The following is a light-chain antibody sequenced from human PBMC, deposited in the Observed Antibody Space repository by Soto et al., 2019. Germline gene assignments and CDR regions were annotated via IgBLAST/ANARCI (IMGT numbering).Light chain of an antibody. CDR3: SSYTTSSSYV. J-gene: IGLJ1*01. CDR1: SIDVGGYIY. V-gene: IGLV2-14*01. Sequence: QSVLTQTASVSGSPGQSITISCTGTSIDVGGYIYVSWYQQHPGKAPKLMIYDVTSRPSGVSYRFSGSKSGNTASLTISGLQAEDEADYYCSSYTTSSSYVFGTGTKVTVL. CDR2: DVT.